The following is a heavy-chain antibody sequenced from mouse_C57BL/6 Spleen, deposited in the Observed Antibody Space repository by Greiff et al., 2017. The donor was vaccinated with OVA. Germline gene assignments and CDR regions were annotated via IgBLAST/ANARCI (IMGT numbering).Heavy chain of an antibody. D-gene: IGHD1-1*01. CDR3: ATVQEGY. Sequence: QVQLQQSGAELARPGASVKLSCKASGYTFTSYGISWVKQRTGQGLEWIGEIYPRSGNTYYNEKFKGKATLTADKSSSTAYMELRSLTSEDSAVYFCATVQEGYWGQGTTLTVSS. J-gene: IGHJ2*01. CDR2: IYPRSGNT. CDR1: GYTFTSYG. V-gene: IGHV1-81*01.